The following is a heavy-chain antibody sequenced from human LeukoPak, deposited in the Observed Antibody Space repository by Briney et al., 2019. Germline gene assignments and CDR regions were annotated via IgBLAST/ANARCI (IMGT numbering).Heavy chain of an antibody. CDR2: MNPSSGDT. V-gene: IGHV1-2*02. CDR3: ARDEASRWFDP. J-gene: IGHJ5*02. Sequence: ASVKVSCKASGFTFTRYYIHWVRQAPGQGLEWLGWMNPSSGDTNYPQKFRGRVTMTRDTSISTACMELTRLTSDDTAVYFCARDEASRWFDPWGQGTLVTVSS. CDR1: GFTFTRYY.